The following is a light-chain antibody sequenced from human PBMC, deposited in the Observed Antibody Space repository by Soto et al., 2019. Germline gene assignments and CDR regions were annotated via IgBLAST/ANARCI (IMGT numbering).Light chain of an antibody. CDR2: KAS. Sequence: DIQMTQSPSTLSASVGDRVTITCRASQGISSWLAWYQQKPGKAPKLLIYKASSLESGVPSRFSDSGSGTEFTLTISSLQPDDFATYYCQQYNSYSPTWTFGQGAKVAIK. CDR3: QQYNSYSPTWT. J-gene: IGKJ1*01. V-gene: IGKV1-5*03. CDR1: QGISSW.